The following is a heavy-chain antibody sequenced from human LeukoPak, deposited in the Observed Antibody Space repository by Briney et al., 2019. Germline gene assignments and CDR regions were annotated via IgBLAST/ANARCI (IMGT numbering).Heavy chain of an antibody. V-gene: IGHV3-74*01. CDR1: GITFCMFW. Sequence: GGSLRPSCAASGITFCMFWMRWGRQAPGGGQWWVSRVNSDGSSTSNTPSVKGRFPISRNNAKNTMYLQMNSLRAEDTAVYYCARGVSWNDVKYWGQGTLVTVSS. D-gene: IGHD1-1*01. CDR3: ARGVSWNDVKY. CDR2: VNSDGSST. J-gene: IGHJ4*02.